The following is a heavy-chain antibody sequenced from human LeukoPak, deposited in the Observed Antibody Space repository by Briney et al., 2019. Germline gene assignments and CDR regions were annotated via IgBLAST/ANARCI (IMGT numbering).Heavy chain of an antibody. CDR3: AKIQGYCSGGSCYSMEYFQH. CDR2: INADGSST. J-gene: IGHJ1*01. D-gene: IGHD2-15*01. V-gene: IGHV3-74*01. CDR1: GFTFSSYY. Sequence: GGSLRLSCAASGFTFSSYYMHWVRQAPGTGLVWVSRINADGSSTTYADSVKGRFTISRDNSKNTLYLQMNSLRAEDTAVYYCAKIQGYCSGGSCYSMEYFQHWGQGTLVTVSS.